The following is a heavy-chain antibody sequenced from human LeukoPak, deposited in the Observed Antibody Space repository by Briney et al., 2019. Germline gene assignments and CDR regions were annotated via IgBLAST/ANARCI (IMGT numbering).Heavy chain of an antibody. J-gene: IGHJ4*02. Sequence: PGESLKISCAGSGYSFTNHWIGWVRQVPGKGLEWMAIIYPGDSDTRYSPSFQGQVTISADRSISTAYLHWSSLKASDTAMYYCARHYYDSSGYSNFDYWGQGTLVTVSS. CDR1: GYSFTNHW. CDR3: ARHYYDSSGYSNFDY. CDR2: IYPGDSDT. D-gene: IGHD3-22*01. V-gene: IGHV5-51*01.